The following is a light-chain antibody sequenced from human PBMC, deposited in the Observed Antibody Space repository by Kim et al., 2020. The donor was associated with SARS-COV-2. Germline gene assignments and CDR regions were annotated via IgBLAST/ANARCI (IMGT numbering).Light chain of an antibody. Sequence: DIQMTQSPSSLSASVGDRVTITCRTSQSISSYLNWYQQKPGKAPKLLIFAASSLESGVPSRFSGSGSGTDFTLTISSLQPEDFATYYCQQSHSTPPYTFGQGTNLEI. CDR1: QSISSY. V-gene: IGKV1-39*01. CDR3: QQSHSTPPYT. J-gene: IGKJ2*01. CDR2: AAS.